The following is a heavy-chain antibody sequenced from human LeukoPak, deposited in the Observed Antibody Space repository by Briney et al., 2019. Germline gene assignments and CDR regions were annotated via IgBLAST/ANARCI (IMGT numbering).Heavy chain of an antibody. D-gene: IGHD2-2*01. Sequence: PSETLSLTCTVSGGSISSGGYYWSWVRQAPGKGLEWVSAISGSGGSTYYADSVKGRFTISRDNSKNTLYLQMNSLRAEDTAVYYCAKDLGIVVVPAAMQPIDFDYWGQGTLVTVSS. CDR1: GGSISSGGYY. CDR2: ISGSGGST. V-gene: IGHV3-23*01. CDR3: AKDLGIVVVPAAMQPIDFDY. J-gene: IGHJ4*02.